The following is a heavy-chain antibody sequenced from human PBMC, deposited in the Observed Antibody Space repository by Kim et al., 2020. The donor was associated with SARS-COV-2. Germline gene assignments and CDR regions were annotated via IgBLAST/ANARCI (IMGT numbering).Heavy chain of an antibody. V-gene: IGHV3-11*01. D-gene: IGHD1-1*01. CDR1: GFTFSDYY. CDR2: ISSSGSTI. J-gene: IGHJ4*02. Sequence: GGSLRLSCAASGFTFSDYYMSWIRQAPGKGLEWVSYISSSGSTIYYADSEKGRFTISRDNAKNSLYLQMNSLRAEDTAVYYCARDWDGDNWNALDYWGQGTLVTVSS. CDR3: ARDWDGDNWNALDY.